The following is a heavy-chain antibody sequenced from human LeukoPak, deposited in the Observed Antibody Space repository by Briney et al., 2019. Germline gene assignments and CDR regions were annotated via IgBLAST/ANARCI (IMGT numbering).Heavy chain of an antibody. J-gene: IGHJ4*02. CDR3: ARRTASGSYYLDY. V-gene: IGHV4-39*01. CDR1: GGSISSSSYY. Sequence: SSETLSLTCTVSGGSISSSSYYWGWIRQPPGKGLEWIGSIYYSGSTYYNPSLKSRVTISVDTSKNQFSLKLISVTAADTAVYYCARRTASGSYYLDYWGQGTLVTVSS. CDR2: IYYSGST. D-gene: IGHD1-26*01.